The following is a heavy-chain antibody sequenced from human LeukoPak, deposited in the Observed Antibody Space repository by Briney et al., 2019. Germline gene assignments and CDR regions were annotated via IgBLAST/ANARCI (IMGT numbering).Heavy chain of an antibody. D-gene: IGHD3-16*02. CDR1: GFTVISNL. Sequence: GGSLRLSCAASGFTVISNLMTWVRQSPGRGLEWLSSIYSGGSTYYADSVKGRFTISRDHSNNSVSLQMTNLRVEDTAIYYCARGAYRISWPGIDYWGQGTLVTVSS. J-gene: IGHJ4*02. CDR2: IYSGGST. CDR3: ARGAYRISWPGIDY. V-gene: IGHV3-53*01.